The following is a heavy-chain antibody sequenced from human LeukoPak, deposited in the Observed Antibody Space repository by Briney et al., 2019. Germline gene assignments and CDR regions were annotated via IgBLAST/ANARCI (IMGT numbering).Heavy chain of an antibody. CDR2: VSPDGRGT. CDR3: VRSVSGNYGRFDY. J-gene: IGHJ4*02. D-gene: IGHD1-26*01. Sequence: GGSLRLSCAASGFTFSNYWMHWVSQTPGKGLVWVSRVSPDGRGTTYADSVKGRFTISRDKAKSTFLQLNSLRAADTDVYYSVRSVSGNYGRFDYWGQGTLVTVSS. CDR1: GFTFSNYW. V-gene: IGHV3-74*03.